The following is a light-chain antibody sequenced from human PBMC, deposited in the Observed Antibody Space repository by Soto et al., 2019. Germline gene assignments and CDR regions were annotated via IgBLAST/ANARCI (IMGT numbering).Light chain of an antibody. V-gene: IGKV3-20*01. J-gene: IGKJ4*01. Sequence: EIVLMQSPGTLSLSPGERATLSCRASQSISSSFLAWYQQKAGQAPRLLIYGASSRATGIPDRFSGSGSGTDFTLTISRLEPEDFAVYYCQQYDSSPLTFGGGTKVEIK. CDR2: GAS. CDR3: QQYDSSPLT. CDR1: QSISSSF.